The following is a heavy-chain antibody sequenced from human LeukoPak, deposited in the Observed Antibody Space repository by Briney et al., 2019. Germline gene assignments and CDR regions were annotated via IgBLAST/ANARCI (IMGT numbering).Heavy chain of an antibody. V-gene: IGHV1-24*01. D-gene: IGHD6-19*01. J-gene: IGHJ4*02. CDR3: ATEQWPNSRFDY. Sequence: ASVKVSCKVSGYTLTELSMHWVRQAPGKGLEWMGGFDPEDGETIYAQKFKGRVTMTEDTSTDTAYMELSSLRSEDTAVYYCATEQWPNSRFDYWGQGTLVTVSS. CDR1: GYTLTELS. CDR2: FDPEDGET.